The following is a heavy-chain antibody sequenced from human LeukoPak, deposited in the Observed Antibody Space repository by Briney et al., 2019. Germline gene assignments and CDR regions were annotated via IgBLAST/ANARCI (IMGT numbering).Heavy chain of an antibody. CDR2: ISYDGSNK. CDR3: AKGMYYYDSSGYYLFDY. D-gene: IGHD3-22*01. J-gene: IGHJ4*02. Sequence: PGGSLRLSCAASGFTFRDYTMNWVRQAPGKGLEWVAVISYDGSNKYYADSVKGRFTISRDNSKNTLYLQMNSLRAEDTAVYYCAKGMYYYDSSGYYLFDYWGQGTLVTVSS. CDR1: GFTFRDYT. V-gene: IGHV3-30*18.